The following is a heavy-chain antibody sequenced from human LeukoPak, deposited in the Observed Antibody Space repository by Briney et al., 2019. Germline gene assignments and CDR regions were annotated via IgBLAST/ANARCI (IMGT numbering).Heavy chain of an antibody. Sequence: GGSLRLSCAASGLTFSSYSMNWVRQAPGKGLEWVSSISSSSSYIYYADSVKGRFTISRDNAKNSLYLQMNSLRAEDTAVYYCAREGRLEPPAFDIWGQGTMVTVSS. D-gene: IGHD1-1*01. V-gene: IGHV3-21*01. CDR2: ISSSSSYI. CDR3: AREGRLEPPAFDI. CDR1: GLTFSSYS. J-gene: IGHJ3*02.